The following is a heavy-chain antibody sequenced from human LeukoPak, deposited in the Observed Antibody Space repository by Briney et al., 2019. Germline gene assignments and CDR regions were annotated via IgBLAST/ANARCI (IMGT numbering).Heavy chain of an antibody. D-gene: IGHD2-2*01. V-gene: IGHV4-34*01. J-gene: IGHJ4*02. Sequence: PSETLSLICAVYGGSFSGHYWTWIRQAPGKGLEWIGESTHSGSTNYNPSLKSRVAISVDTSKNQFSLKLTSMTAADTAVYHCARGRTGAAALDFWGPGTLVTVSS. CDR1: GGSFSGHY. CDR3: ARGRTGAAALDF. CDR2: STHSGST.